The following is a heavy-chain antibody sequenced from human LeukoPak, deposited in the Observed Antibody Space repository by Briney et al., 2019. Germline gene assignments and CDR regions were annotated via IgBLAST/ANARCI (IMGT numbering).Heavy chain of an antibody. J-gene: IGHJ4*02. D-gene: IGHD3-10*01. CDR3: ARRPGYYGSGSYKFPFDY. CDR1: GYSFTSYW. CDR2: IYPGDSDT. V-gene: IGHV5-51*01. Sequence: RGESLKISCKGSGYSFTSYWIGWVRQMPGKGLEWMGIIYPGDSDTRYSPSFQGQVTISADKSISTAYLQWSSLKASDTAMYYCARRPGYYGSGSYKFPFDYWGQGTLVTVSS.